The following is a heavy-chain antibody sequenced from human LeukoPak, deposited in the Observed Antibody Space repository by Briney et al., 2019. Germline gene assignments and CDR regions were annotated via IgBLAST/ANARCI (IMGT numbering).Heavy chain of an antibody. V-gene: IGHV1-18*01. Sequence: ASVKVSCKASGYTFTSYGISWVRQAPGQGLEWMGWISAYNGNTNYAQKLQGRVTMTTDTSTSTAYMELRSLRSDDTAVYYCARVPSGDDSSLFDPWGQGTLVTVSS. D-gene: IGHD3-22*01. J-gene: IGHJ5*02. CDR2: ISAYNGNT. CDR3: ARVPSGDDSSLFDP. CDR1: GYTFTSYG.